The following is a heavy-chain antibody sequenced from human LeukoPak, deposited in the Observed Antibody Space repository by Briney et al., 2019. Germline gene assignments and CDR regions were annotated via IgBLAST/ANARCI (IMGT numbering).Heavy chain of an antibody. CDR3: TRVEVRYDFWSGSPPLGMDV. CDR2: IYYSGST. CDR1: GGSISSGGYY. J-gene: IGHJ6*03. Sequence: SETLSLTCTVSGGSISSGGYYWSWIRQHPGKGLEWIGYIYYSGSTYYNASLKSRVTISVDTSKNQFSLKLSSVTAADTAVYYCTRVEVRYDFWSGSPPLGMDVWGKGTTVTVSS. V-gene: IGHV4-31*03. D-gene: IGHD3-3*01.